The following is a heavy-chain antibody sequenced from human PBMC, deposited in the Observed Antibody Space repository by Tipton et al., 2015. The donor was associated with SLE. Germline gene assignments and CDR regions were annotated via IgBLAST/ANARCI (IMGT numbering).Heavy chain of an antibody. D-gene: IGHD3-3*01. J-gene: IGHJ1*01. CDR3: AKDTVEWSDSQYFQQ. CDR2: ISGSGSST. Sequence: SLRLSCAASGFTFSSYAMSWVRQAPGKGLEWVSAISGSGSSTYYADSVKGRFTISRDSSKSTLSLQMNSLRTEDTSVYYCAKDTVEWSDSQYFQQWGQGTLVTVSS. V-gene: IGHV3-23*01. CDR1: GFTFSSYA.